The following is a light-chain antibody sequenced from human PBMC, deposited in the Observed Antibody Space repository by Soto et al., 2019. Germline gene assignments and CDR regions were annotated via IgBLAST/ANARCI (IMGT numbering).Light chain of an antibody. J-gene: IGKJ1*01. Sequence: DIQMTQSPSTLSASVGDRVTITCRASQSISSWLAWYQQKPGKAPKVLIYKASNLESGVPSRFSGSGSGTELTITIRSPQPEDFATYNSQQYTSYSGTFSQGTRVDIQ. CDR2: KAS. CDR1: QSISSW. CDR3: QQYTSYSGT. V-gene: IGKV1-5*03.